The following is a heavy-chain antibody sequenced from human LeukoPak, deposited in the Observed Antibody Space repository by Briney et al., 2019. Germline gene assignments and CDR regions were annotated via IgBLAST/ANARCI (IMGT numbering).Heavy chain of an antibody. V-gene: IGHV3-7*01. CDR2: IKQDGSEK. J-gene: IGHJ4*02. D-gene: IGHD4-23*01. CDR1: GFTFSGYW. Sequence: PGGSLRLSCAASGFTFSGYWMSWVRQAPGKGLEWVANIKQDGSEKYYVDSVKGRFTISRDNAKNSLYLQMNSLRAEDTAVYYCARDLGNYYGGNSYFDYWGQGTLVTVSS. CDR3: ARDLGNYYGGNSYFDY.